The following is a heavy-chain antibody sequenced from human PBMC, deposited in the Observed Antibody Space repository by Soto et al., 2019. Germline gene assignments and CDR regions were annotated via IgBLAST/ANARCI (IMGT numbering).Heavy chain of an antibody. CDR1: GFTFSSYS. CDR2: ISSSSSTI. D-gene: IGHD5-12*01. J-gene: IGHJ4*02. CDR3: AREQEYSGYDIVGLDYFDY. Sequence: GGSLRLSCAASGFTFSSYSMNWVRQAPGKGLEWVSYISSSSSTIYYADSVKGRFTISRDNAKNSLYLQMNSLRAEDTAVYYCAREQEYSGYDIVGLDYFDYWGQGTLVTVSS. V-gene: IGHV3-48*01.